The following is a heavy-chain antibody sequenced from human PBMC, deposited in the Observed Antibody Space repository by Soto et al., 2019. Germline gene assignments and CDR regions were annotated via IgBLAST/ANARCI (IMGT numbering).Heavy chain of an antibody. CDR3: AKGPYEFWSGYCDY. CDR1: GFTFDDYA. CDR2: ISWNSGSI. D-gene: IGHD3-3*01. J-gene: IGHJ4*02. V-gene: IGHV3-9*01. Sequence: EVQLVESGGGLVQPGRSLRLSCAASGFTFDDYAMHWVRQAPGKGLEWVSGISWNSGSIGYADSVKGRFTISRDNAKNSLYLQMNSLRAEDTALYYCAKGPYEFWSGYCDYWGQGTLVTVSS.